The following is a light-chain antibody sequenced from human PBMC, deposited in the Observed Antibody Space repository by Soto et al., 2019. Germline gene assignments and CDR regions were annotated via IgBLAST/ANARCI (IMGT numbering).Light chain of an antibody. CDR2: GIS. Sequence: QSVLTQPASVSGAPGPRVTISCTGSSSDVGADNYVNWYQQLPGKAPKLLIYGISHRPSGLHNRFSGSKSGITASLTIAGLRAEDEAHYYCFSYGGRRTLLVFGKGTKRTLL. J-gene: IGLJ1*01. V-gene: IGLV1-40*01. CDR1: SSDVGADNY. CDR3: FSYGGRRTLLV.